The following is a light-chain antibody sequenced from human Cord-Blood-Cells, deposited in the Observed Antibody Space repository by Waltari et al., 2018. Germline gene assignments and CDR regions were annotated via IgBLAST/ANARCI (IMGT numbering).Light chain of an antibody. Sequence: DIQMTQSPSTPSASVGDRVTITCRASQSISSWLAWYQQKPGKAPKLLIYDASSLESGVPSRFRGSGSGTEFTLTISSLQPDDFATDYCQQYNSYSYTFGQGTKLEIK. CDR1: QSISSW. CDR2: DAS. J-gene: IGKJ2*01. V-gene: IGKV1-5*01. CDR3: QQYNSYSYT.